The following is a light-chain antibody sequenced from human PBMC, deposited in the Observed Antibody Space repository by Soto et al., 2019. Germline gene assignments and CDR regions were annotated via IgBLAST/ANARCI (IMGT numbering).Light chain of an antibody. CDR2: GVT. CDR3: SSYTSASTLLYL. J-gene: IGLJ1*01. CDR1: SSDVGGYNY. Sequence: QSVLTQPASVSGSPGQSITISCTGTSSDVGGYNYVSWYQQHPGIAPKLLIYGVTNRPSGVSTRFSGSKSGNTASLTISGLQAEDEADYHCSSYTSASTLLYLFGTATKLTVL. V-gene: IGLV2-14*01.